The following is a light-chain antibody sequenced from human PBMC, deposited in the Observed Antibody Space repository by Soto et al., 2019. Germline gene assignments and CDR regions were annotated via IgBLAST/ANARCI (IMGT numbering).Light chain of an antibody. Sequence: EIVMTQSPATVSVSPLEIATLSFRASQSVSGNLAWYQQKPRQAPRLLIYGASTRATGIPGRFSGSGSGTEFTLTISSLQSEDFAVYSCQQYNNWPAITFGQGTRLEIK. CDR3: QQYNNWPAIT. CDR1: QSVSGN. CDR2: GAS. J-gene: IGKJ5*01. V-gene: IGKV3D-15*01.